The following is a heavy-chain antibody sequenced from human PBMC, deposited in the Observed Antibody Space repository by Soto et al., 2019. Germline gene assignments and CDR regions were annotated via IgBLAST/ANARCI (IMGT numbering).Heavy chain of an antibody. CDR1: GGSFSGYY. D-gene: IGHD2-15*01. V-gene: IGHV4-34*01. CDR2: INHSGST. J-gene: IGHJ5*02. CDR3: ASNVVVVAATPLNWFDP. Sequence: PSETLSLTCAVYGGSFSGYYWSWIRQPPGKGLEWIGEINHSGSTNYNPSLKSRVTISVDTSKNQFSLKLSSVTAADTAVYYCASNVVVVAATPLNWFDPWGQGTLVTVSS.